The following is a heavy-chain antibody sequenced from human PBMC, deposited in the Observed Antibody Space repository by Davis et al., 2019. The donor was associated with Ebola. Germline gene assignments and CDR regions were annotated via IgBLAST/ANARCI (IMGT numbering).Heavy chain of an antibody. CDR2: IIPIFGTA. V-gene: IGHV1-69*13. CDR1: GGTFSSYA. J-gene: IGHJ4*02. D-gene: IGHD2-2*01. Sequence: SVKVSCKASGGTFSSYAISWVRQAPGQGLEWMGGIIPIFGTANYAQKFQGRVTITADESTSTAYMELSSLRSEDTAVYYCAREAGYCSSTSCYDFDYWGQGTLVTVSS. CDR3: AREAGYCSSTSCYDFDY.